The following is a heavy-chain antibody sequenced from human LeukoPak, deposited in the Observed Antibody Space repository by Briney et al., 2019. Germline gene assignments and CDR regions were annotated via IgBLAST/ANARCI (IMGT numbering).Heavy chain of an antibody. CDR3: AKDVVRDGYNYFDY. CDR2: ISGSGGRT. J-gene: IGHJ4*02. Sequence: PGGSLRLSCAASGFTFSDYSMNWVRQAPGKGLEWVSAISGSGGRTYYTDSVKGRFTISRDNSKNTLYLQMNSLRAEDTAVYYCAKDVVRDGYNYFDYWGQGTLVTVSS. D-gene: IGHD5-24*01. CDR1: GFTFSDYS. V-gene: IGHV3-23*01.